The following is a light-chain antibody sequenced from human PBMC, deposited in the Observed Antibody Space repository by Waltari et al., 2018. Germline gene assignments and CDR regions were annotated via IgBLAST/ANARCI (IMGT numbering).Light chain of an antibody. CDR1: HSISGW. V-gene: IGKV1-5*03. J-gene: IGKJ4*01. CDR2: KSS. Sequence: DTQMTQSPSTLSASAGHSATTTCRASHSISGWLAWYQQKPGKAPKLLIYKSSYLQSGVPSRFSGSESGTEFTLTISSLQPDDFATYFCQQYDTFPLTFGAGTKVEI. CDR3: QQYDTFPLT.